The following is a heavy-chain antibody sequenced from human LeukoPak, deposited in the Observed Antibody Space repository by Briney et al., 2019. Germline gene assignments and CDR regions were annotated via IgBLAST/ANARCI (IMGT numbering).Heavy chain of an antibody. J-gene: IGHJ3*02. CDR3: ANYCSSSSCHIRRAFDI. V-gene: IGHV4-30-2*01. CDR1: GGSISSGGYS. D-gene: IGHD2-2*02. CDR2: IYHSGST. Sequence: SQTLSLTCAVSGGSISSGGYSWRWIRQPPGKGLEWIGYIYHSGSTYYNPSLKSRVTISVDRSKNQFSLKLSSVTAADTAVYYCANYCSSSSCHIRRAFDIWGQGTMVTVSS.